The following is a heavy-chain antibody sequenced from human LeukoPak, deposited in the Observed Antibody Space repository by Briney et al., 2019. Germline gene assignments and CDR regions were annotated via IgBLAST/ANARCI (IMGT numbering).Heavy chain of an antibody. CDR1: GGSISSGSYS. D-gene: IGHD2-2*01. CDR2: FFTGST. V-gene: IGHV4-30-4*07. CDR3: ARRFAYCSSTSCYPYFDY. J-gene: IGHJ4*02. Sequence: PSETLSLTCAVSGGSISSGSYSWSWIRQPPGKGLEWIGYFFTGSTYYNPSLKSRVTISVDTSKNQFSLKLSSVTAADTAVYYCARRFAYCSSTSCYPYFDYWGQGTLVTVSS.